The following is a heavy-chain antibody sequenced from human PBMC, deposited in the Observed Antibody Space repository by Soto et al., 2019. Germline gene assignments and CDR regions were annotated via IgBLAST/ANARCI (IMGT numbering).Heavy chain of an antibody. J-gene: IGHJ5*02. V-gene: IGHV3-48*03. Sequence: AGGSLRLSCAASGFTFSSYGMNWVRQAPGKGLEWVSYISSSGSTIYYADSVKGRFTISRDNAKNSLYLQMNSLRAEDTAVYYCARGDSVGWFDPWGQGTLVTVSS. D-gene: IGHD3-22*01. CDR3: ARGDSVGWFDP. CDR1: GFTFSSYG. CDR2: ISSSGSTI.